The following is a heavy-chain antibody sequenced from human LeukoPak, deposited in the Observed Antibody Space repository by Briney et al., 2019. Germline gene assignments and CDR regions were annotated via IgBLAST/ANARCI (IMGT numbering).Heavy chain of an antibody. CDR2: IYYSGST. D-gene: IGHD5-18*01. Sequence: SQTLSLTCTVSGGSISSGDYYWSWIRQPPGKGLEWIGYIYYSGSTYYNPSLKSRVTISVDTSKNRFSLKLSSVTAADTAVYYCARAAIKFYSYPFDYWGQGTLVTVSS. CDR1: GGSISSGDYY. J-gene: IGHJ4*02. CDR3: ARAAIKFYSYPFDY. V-gene: IGHV4-30-4*08.